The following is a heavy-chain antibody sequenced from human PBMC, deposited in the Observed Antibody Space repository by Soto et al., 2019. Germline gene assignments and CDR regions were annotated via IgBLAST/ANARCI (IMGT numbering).Heavy chain of an antibody. V-gene: IGHV4-30-2*01. J-gene: IGHJ6*02. CDR1: GGSIDNGGFS. Sequence: QMQLQESGSGLVKPSQTLSLNCAISGGSIDNGGFSWSWIRQPPGKGLEWIGYITHLESPFYNPSLKSRFTISADRSKRQFSLRLTSLSAADTAVYYCARVNTRSYYYGMDVWGPGTTVTVSS. CDR2: ITHLESP. D-gene: IGHD3-10*01. CDR3: ARVNTRSYYYGMDV.